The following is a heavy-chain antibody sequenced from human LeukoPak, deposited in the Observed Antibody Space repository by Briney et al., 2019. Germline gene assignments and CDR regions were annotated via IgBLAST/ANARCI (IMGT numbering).Heavy chain of an antibody. V-gene: IGHV3-30*18. CDR1: GLTFRNAW. CDR2: VSHEGSSK. D-gene: IGHD6-19*01. Sequence: GGSLRLSCAVSGLTFRNAWMTWVRQAPGKGLEWVAFVSHEGSSKFYAESVKGRFGISRDNSKSTTYLQMNGLRADDTAVYYCAKTTGGWPRFFDHWGQGTLVAVSS. J-gene: IGHJ4*02. CDR3: AKTTGGWPRFFDH.